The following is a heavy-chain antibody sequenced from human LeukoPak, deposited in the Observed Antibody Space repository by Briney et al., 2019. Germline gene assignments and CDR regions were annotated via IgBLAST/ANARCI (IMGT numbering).Heavy chain of an antibody. Sequence: PGGSLRLSCAASGFTFSNYGMSWVRQAPGKGLEWVSAITGSGVSTYYADSVKGRFTISRDNSKNTLYLQMNSLRAEDTAVNYCAKTAGFISAWYLDYWGQGTLVTVSS. J-gene: IGHJ4*02. V-gene: IGHV3-23*01. CDR2: ITGSGVST. CDR3: AKTAGFISAWYLDY. D-gene: IGHD6-19*01. CDR1: GFTFSNYG.